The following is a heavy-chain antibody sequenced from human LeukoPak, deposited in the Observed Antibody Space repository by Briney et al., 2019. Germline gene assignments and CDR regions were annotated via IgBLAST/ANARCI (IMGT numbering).Heavy chain of an antibody. D-gene: IGHD2-2*01. V-gene: IGHV3-30-3*01. J-gene: IGHJ4*02. CDR1: GFTFSSYA. Sequence: GGSLRLSCAASGFTFSSYAMHWVRQAPGKGLEWVAVISYDGSNKYYADSVKGRFTISRDNSKNTLYLQMNSLRAEDTAIYYCAKDLAIVVVPAVIDYWGQGTLVTVSS. CDR3: AKDLAIVVVPAVIDY. CDR2: ISYDGSNK.